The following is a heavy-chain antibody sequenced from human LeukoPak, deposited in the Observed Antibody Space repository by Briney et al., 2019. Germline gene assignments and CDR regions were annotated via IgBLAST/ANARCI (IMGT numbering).Heavy chain of an antibody. CDR1: GFTFGDYA. J-gene: IGHJ4*02. D-gene: IGHD6-13*01. CDR2: IRSKAYGGTT. Sequence: PGGSLRLSCTASGFTFGDYAMSWFRQAPGKGLEWVGFIRSKAYGGTTEYAASVKGRFTISRDNSKNSLYLQMNSLRAEDTAVYYCARGGGSSSWYWYYWGQGTLVTVSS. V-gene: IGHV3-49*03. CDR3: ARGGGSSSWYWYY.